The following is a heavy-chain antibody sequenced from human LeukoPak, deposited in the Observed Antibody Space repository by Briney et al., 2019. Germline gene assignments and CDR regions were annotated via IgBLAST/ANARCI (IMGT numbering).Heavy chain of an antibody. CDR2: ISGSGGST. V-gene: IGHV3-23*01. J-gene: IGHJ6*02. Sequence: GGSLRLSCAASGFTFSSYAMSWVRQAPGKGLEWASAISGSGGSTYYADSVKGRFTISRDNSKNTLYLQMNSLRAEATAVYYCAKETEQYYCYDMDVWGQGTMVTVSS. D-gene: IGHD1-26*01. CDR3: AKETEQYYCYDMDV. CDR1: GFTFSSYA.